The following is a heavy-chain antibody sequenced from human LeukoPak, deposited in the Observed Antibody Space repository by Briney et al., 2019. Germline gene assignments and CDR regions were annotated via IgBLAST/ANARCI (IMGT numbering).Heavy chain of an antibody. J-gene: IGHJ4*02. V-gene: IGHV1-8*01. CDR1: GYTFTSYD. Sequence: ASVKVSCKASGYTFTSYDINWVRQATGQGLEWMGWMNPNSGNTGYAQKFQGRVTMTRNTSISTAYMELRSLRSDDTAVYYCAREGPYSSGWYDYWGQGTLVTVSS. CDR3: AREGPYSSGWYDY. CDR2: MNPNSGNT. D-gene: IGHD6-19*01.